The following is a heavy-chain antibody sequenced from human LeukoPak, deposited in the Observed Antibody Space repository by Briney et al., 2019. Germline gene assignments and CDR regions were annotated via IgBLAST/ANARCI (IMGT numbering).Heavy chain of an antibody. CDR1: GGTFSSYA. Sequence: GASVKASCKASGGTFSSYAISWVRQAPGQGLEWMGGIIPIFGTANYAQKFRGRVTITADESTSTAYMELSSLRSEDTAVYYCARVWGSSPEDYMDVWGKGTTVTVSS. V-gene: IGHV1-69*13. CDR3: ARVWGSSPEDYMDV. CDR2: IIPIFGTA. J-gene: IGHJ6*03. D-gene: IGHD3-16*01.